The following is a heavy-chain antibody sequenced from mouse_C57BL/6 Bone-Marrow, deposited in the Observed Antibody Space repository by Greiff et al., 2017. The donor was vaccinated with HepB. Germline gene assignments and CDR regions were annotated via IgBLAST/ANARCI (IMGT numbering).Heavy chain of an antibody. CDR2: IYPRSGNT. CDR3: AAPRGRRGYAMDY. CDR1: GYTFTSYG. D-gene: IGHD2-12*01. V-gene: IGHV1-81*01. J-gene: IGHJ4*01. Sequence: QVQLQQSGAELARPGASVKLSCKASGYTFTSYGISWVKQRTGQGLEWIGEIYPRSGNTYYNEKFKGTATLTADTSSSTAYMALRSLPSEDSAVYFCAAPRGRRGYAMDYWGQGTSVTVSS.